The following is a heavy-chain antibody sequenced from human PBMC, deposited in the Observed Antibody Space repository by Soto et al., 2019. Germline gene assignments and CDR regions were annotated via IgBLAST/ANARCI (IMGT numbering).Heavy chain of an antibody. V-gene: IGHV4-59*08. CDR1: GGSISYYY. D-gene: IGHD2-21*02. CDR3: ARRLRGGDFYY. J-gene: IGHJ4*02. CDR2: IYDSGST. Sequence: SETLSLTCTVSGGSISYYYWSWIRQPPGKGLEWIGCIYDSGSTNYNPSLKSRVTISLDTSKNQFSLKVSSVTAADTAVYYCARRLRGGDFYYWGQGTLVTVSS.